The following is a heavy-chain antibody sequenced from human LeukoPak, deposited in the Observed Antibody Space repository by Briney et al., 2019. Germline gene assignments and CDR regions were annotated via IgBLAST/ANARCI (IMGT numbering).Heavy chain of an antibody. Sequence: PGGSLRLSCAASGFTFSNAWMNWVRQAPGKGLEWVANIKQDGSKKSYVDSVKGRFTISRGNAKNSLYLQMNSLRAEDTAIYYCTRVGYIDEGIDYWGQGTLVTVSS. J-gene: IGHJ4*02. CDR2: IKQDGSKK. CDR1: GFTFSNAW. V-gene: IGHV3-7*04. CDR3: TRVGYIDEGIDY. D-gene: IGHD5-24*01.